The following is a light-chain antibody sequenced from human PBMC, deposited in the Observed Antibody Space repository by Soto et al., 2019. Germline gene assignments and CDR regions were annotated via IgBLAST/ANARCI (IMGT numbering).Light chain of an antibody. CDR1: QNVYSN. V-gene: IGKV3-15*01. J-gene: IGKJ4*01. Sequence: EIVMTQSPATLSVSPGEGATLSCRASQNVYSNLAWYQQKPGQAPRLLIYGASTRATSIPARFSGSGSGTEFTLTISSLQSEDFALYYCQQHGNWPLTFGGGTKVEIK. CDR3: QQHGNWPLT. CDR2: GAS.